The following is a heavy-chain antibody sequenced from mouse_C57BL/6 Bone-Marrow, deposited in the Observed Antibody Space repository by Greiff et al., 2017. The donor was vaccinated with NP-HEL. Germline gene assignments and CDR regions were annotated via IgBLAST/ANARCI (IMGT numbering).Heavy chain of an antibody. V-gene: IGHV1-81*01. CDR2: IYPRRGNT. CDR3: GGDPYYDPYFDY. J-gene: IGHJ2*01. Sequence: VQLQQSGAELARPGASVKLSCKASGYTFTSYGISWVKQRTGQGLEWIGEIYPRRGNTYYNEKFKGKATLTADKSSSTAYMELRSLTSEESAVYFCGGDPYYDPYFDYWGRGTTLTVTA. CDR1: GYTFTSYG. D-gene: IGHD1-1*02.